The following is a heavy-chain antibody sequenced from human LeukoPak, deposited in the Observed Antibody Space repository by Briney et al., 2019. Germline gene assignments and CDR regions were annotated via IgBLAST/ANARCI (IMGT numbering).Heavy chain of an antibody. Sequence: WETLSLTCTVSGVSISSSYSYWGWIRQPPGMGLEWIGSIYYTGNTYYNASLKSQVSISIDTSKNRFSLKLTSVTAADTAVYYCARQTGSGLFILPGGQGTLVTVSS. CDR3: ARQTGSGLFILP. V-gene: IGHV4-39*01. CDR2: IYYTGNT. J-gene: IGHJ4*02. D-gene: IGHD3/OR15-3a*01. CDR1: GVSISSSYSY.